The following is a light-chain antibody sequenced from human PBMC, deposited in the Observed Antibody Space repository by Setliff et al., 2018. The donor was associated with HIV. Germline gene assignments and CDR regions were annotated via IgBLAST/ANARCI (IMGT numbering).Light chain of an antibody. CDR3: SSYTSSSTYV. Sequence: QSVLTQPASVSGSPGQSITISCTGTSSDVGGHNYVSWYQQHPGKAPKLIIYDVSNRPSGASNRFSGSKSGNTASLTISGLQAEDEADYYCSSYTSSSTYVFGTGTKVTV. J-gene: IGLJ1*01. CDR2: DVS. V-gene: IGLV2-14*03. CDR1: SSDVGGHNY.